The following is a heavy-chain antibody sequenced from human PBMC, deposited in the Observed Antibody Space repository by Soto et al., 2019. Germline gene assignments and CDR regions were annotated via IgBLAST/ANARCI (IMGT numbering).Heavy chain of an antibody. J-gene: IGHJ4*02. CDR2: IHYSGST. CDR3: ARGLYCGGGSCYSSPFDF. V-gene: IGHV4-59*01. D-gene: IGHD2-15*01. CDR1: GGSISSYY. Sequence: PSETLSLTCTVSGGSISSYYWSWIRQPPGKGLEWIGYIHYSGSTNYNPSLKSRVTISVDTSKNQFSLNLNSVTTADTAVYYCARGLYCGGGSCYSSPFDFWGQGTLVTVSS.